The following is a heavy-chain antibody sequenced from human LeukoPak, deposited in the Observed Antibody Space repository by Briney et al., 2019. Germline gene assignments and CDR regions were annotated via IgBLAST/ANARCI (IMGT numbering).Heavy chain of an antibody. CDR3: ARSGSVGGNNWFAP. D-gene: IGHD1-26*01. Sequence: GGSLRLSCAASAFTFTDYCMHWVRQAPGKGLVWVSRINADGSSTTYADSVRGRFTIARNNAKNKLYLQMTSLRVDDTDVYYCARSGSVGGNNWFAPWGQGTLVTVSS. CDR2: INADGSST. V-gene: IGHV3-74*01. J-gene: IGHJ5*02. CDR1: AFTFTDYC.